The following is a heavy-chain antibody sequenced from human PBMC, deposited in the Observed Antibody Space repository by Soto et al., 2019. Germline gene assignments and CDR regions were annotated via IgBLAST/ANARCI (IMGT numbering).Heavy chain of an antibody. J-gene: IGHJ4*02. V-gene: IGHV3-9*01. CDR2: ISWNSGSI. CDR3: AKGTTRWLQSLLDY. Sequence: GGSLRLSCAASGFTFDDYAMHWVRQAPGKGLEWVSGISWNSGSIGYADSVRGRLTISRDNSKNTLHLQMNSLRTEDTAVYYCAKGTTRWLQSLLDYWGQGILVTVSS. CDR1: GFTFDDYA. D-gene: IGHD4-17*01.